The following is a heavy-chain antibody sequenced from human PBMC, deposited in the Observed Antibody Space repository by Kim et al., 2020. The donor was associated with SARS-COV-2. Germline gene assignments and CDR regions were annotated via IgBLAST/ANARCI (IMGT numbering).Heavy chain of an antibody. V-gene: IGHV4-39*01. J-gene: IGHJ4*02. D-gene: IGHD3-10*01. CDR3: ARHYGSGSYLPELDY. Sequence: SETLSLTCTVSGGSISSSSYYWGWIRQPPGKGLEWIGSIYYSGSTYYNPSLKSRVTISVDTSKNQFSLKLSSVTAADTAVYYCARHYGSGSYLPELDYWGQGTLVTVSS. CDR1: GGSISSSSYY. CDR2: IYYSGST.